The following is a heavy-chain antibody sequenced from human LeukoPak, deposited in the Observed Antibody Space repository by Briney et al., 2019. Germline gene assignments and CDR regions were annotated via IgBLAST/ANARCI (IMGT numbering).Heavy chain of an antibody. CDR3: AKPFQYDYGGNRAPSDY. V-gene: IGHV3-23*01. CDR2: INGSGGST. J-gene: IGHJ4*02. Sequence: AGGSLRLSCAASGFTFSSYAMSWVRQAPGKGLEWVSAINGSGGSTYYADSVKGRFTISRDNSKNTLYLQMNSLRAEDTAVYYCAKPFQYDYGGNRAPSDYWGQGTLVTVSS. CDR1: GFTFSSYA. D-gene: IGHD4-23*01.